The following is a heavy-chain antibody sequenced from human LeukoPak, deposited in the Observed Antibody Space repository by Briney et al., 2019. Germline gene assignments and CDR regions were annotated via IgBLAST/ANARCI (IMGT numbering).Heavy chain of an antibody. CDR2: IYYTGSV. D-gene: IGHD5-12*01. Sequence: SETLSLTCTISGASISTGGFYWTWIRQPPGGGLEWIGYIYYTGSVDYNASLKSRLTISLDTSKNRFSLKLNSVTAADTAVYYCAKDSGYDYPDYWGQGTLVTVSS. CDR3: AKDSGYDYPDY. CDR1: GASISTGGFY. J-gene: IGHJ4*02. V-gene: IGHV4-31*03.